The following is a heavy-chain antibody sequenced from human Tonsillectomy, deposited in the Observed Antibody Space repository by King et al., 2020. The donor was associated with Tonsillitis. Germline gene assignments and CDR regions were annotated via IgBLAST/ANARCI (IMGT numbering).Heavy chain of an antibody. Sequence: VQLVESGAEVKKPGSSVKVSCKASGGTFSSYAISWVRQAPGQGLEWMGRIIPILGIANYAQKFQGRVTITADKSTSTAYMELSSLRSEDTAVYYCAGGVGYCSGGSCYPTNYYYSGMDVWGQGTTVTVSS. V-gene: IGHV1-69*09. CDR2: IIPILGIA. CDR1: GGTFSSYA. J-gene: IGHJ6*02. D-gene: IGHD2-15*01. CDR3: AGGVGYCSGGSCYPTNYYYSGMDV.